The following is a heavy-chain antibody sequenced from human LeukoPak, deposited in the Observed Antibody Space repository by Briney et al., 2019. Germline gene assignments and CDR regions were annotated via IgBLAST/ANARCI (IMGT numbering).Heavy chain of an antibody. D-gene: IGHD3-9*01. CDR1: GGSTSNYY. V-gene: IGHV4-59*08. J-gene: IGHJ3*01. CDR2: IYNSRST. Sequence: KSSETLSLTCTVSGGSTSNYYWTWIRQPPGGRLEWIGYIYNSRSTNYNPALNSRVTISADASKNQFSLKLNSVTAADTAAYYCARRNVLTEGEALDVWGQGTMVTVSS. CDR3: ARRNVLTEGEALDV.